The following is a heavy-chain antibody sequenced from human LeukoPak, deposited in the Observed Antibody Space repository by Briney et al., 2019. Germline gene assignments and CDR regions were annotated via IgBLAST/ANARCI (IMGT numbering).Heavy chain of an antibody. J-gene: IGHJ6*02. V-gene: IGHV3-7*03. CDR3: ARYDLWSGYYLAPKYYYYYGMDV. CDR1: GFTFSSYW. Sequence: PGGSLRLSCAASGFTFSSYWMSWVRQAPGKGLEWVANIKQDGSEKYYVDSVKGRFTISRDNAKNSLYLQMNSLRAEDTAVYYCARYDLWSGYYLAPKYYYYYGMDVWGQGTTVTVSS. D-gene: IGHD3-3*01. CDR2: IKQDGSEK.